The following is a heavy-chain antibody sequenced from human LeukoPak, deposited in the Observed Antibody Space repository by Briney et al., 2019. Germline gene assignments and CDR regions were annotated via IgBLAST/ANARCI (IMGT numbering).Heavy chain of an antibody. J-gene: IGHJ5*02. CDR2: ISPYNGNT. CDR3: ARAYYDILPGYFNWFDP. Sequence: ASVKVSCKAYGYTFTSYDISWVRQAPGQGLECMGWISPYNGNTNYTQTFQARLTMTTDKSTSTAYMELRSLRSDDTAVYYCARAYYDILPGYFNWFDPWGQGTLVTVSS. V-gene: IGHV1-18*04. CDR1: GYTFTSYD. D-gene: IGHD3-9*01.